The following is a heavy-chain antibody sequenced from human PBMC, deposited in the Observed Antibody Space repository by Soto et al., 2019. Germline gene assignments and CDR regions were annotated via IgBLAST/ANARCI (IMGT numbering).Heavy chain of an antibody. CDR3: ARTNGAYSNYFDY. Sequence: GGPLRLSCAASGFTFGIYSMVWVRQAPEKGLEWVSSIGGSSGHIYYADSLKGRFTISRDNAKNSLYLQMNSLRVEDTAVYYCARTNGAYSNYFDYWGQGPLVTAPQ. J-gene: IGHJ4*02. V-gene: IGHV3-21*01. CDR2: IGGSSGHI. CDR1: GFTFGIYS. D-gene: IGHD2-8*01.